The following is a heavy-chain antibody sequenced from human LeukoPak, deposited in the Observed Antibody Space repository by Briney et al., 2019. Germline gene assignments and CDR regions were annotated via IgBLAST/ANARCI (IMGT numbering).Heavy chain of an antibody. Sequence: ASVKVSCKASGYTFTSYYMHWVRQAPGQGLEWMGIINPSGGSTSYAQKFQGRVTMTRDMSTSTVYMELSSLRSEDTAVYYCAREEIDSSGYYSVPDPWGQGTLVTVSS. CDR1: GYTFTSYY. CDR2: INPSGGST. CDR3: AREEIDSSGYYSVPDP. J-gene: IGHJ5*02. V-gene: IGHV1-46*01. D-gene: IGHD3-22*01.